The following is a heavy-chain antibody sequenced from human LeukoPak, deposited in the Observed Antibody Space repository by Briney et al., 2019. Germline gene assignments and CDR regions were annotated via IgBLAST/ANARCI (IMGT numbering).Heavy chain of an antibody. Sequence: KAGGSLRLSCTVSGFTFSTYNMNWVRQAPGKGLEWVSSITSSSRYIYYADSVRGRFTISRDNAKSSLYLQMNSLRAEDTAVYYCARDPYSGSYGDYYYYCMDVWGKGTTVTISS. V-gene: IGHV3-21*01. CDR2: ITSSSRYI. CDR1: GFTFSTYN. D-gene: IGHD1-26*01. J-gene: IGHJ6*03. CDR3: ARDPYSGSYGDYYYYCMDV.